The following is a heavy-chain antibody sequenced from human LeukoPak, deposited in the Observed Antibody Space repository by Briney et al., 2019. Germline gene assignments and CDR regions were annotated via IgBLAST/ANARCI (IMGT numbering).Heavy chain of an antibody. V-gene: IGHV7-4-1*02. D-gene: IGHD2-2*01. CDR2: INTNTGNP. CDR1: GYTFTSYA. Sequence: GASVKVSCKASGYTFTSYAMNWVRQAPGQGLEWMGWINTNTGNPTYAQGFTGRFVFSLGTSVSTAYLQISSLKAEDTAVYYCARQSPPVVPAAMPWFDPWGQGTLVTVSS. CDR3: ARQSPPVVPAAMPWFDP. J-gene: IGHJ5*02.